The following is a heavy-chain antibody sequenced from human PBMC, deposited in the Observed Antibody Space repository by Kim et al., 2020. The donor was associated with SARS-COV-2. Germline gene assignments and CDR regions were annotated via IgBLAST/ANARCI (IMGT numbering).Heavy chain of an antibody. D-gene: IGHD4-17*01. V-gene: IGHV4-59*08. CDR1: GGSISSYY. CDR3: GRRRYVDYAFDM. Sequence: SETLSLTCTVSGGSISSYYWTWIRQPPGKGLQWIGNIYYTGTTDYNPSLKSRVSMSIDRSDERFSLSLTSLTAADTALYFCGRRRYVDYAFDMWGQGSMVSVSS. J-gene: IGHJ3*02. CDR2: IYYTGTT.